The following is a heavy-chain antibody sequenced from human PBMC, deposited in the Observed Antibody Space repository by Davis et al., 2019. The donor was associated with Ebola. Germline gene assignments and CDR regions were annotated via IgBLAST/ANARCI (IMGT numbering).Heavy chain of an antibody. CDR1: GGTFSSYA. J-gene: IGHJ4*02. CDR2: IIPIFGTA. Sequence: SVKVSCKASGGTFSSYAISWVRQAPGQGLEWMGGIIPIFGTANYAQKFQGRVTITADKSTSTAYMELSSLRSEDTAVYYCARDLSGPWELLGSYYFDYWGQGTLVTVSS. D-gene: IGHD1-26*01. CDR3: ARDLSGPWELLGSYYFDY. V-gene: IGHV1-69*06.